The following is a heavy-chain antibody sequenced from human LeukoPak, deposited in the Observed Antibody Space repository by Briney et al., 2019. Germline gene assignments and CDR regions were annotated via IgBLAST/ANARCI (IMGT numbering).Heavy chain of an antibody. Sequence: PSETLSLTCAVYGGSFSGYYWSWIRQPPGKGLEWIGEINHSGSTNYNPSLKSRVTISVDTSKNQFSLKLSSVTAADTAVYYCARLLERWLVRYFDLWGRGTLVTVSS. CDR2: INHSGST. J-gene: IGHJ2*01. CDR3: ARLLERWLVRYFDL. D-gene: IGHD6-19*01. V-gene: IGHV4-34*01. CDR1: GGSFSGYY.